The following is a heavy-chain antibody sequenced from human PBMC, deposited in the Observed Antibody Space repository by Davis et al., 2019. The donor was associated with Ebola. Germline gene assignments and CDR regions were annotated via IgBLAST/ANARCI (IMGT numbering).Heavy chain of an antibody. D-gene: IGHD2-15*01. Sequence: AASVKVSCKASGYTFTGYYIHWVRQAPGQGLEWMGWINPNSGDTKYSQKFQGWVTMTRDTPISTAYMELNRLTSDDTVVYYCARDRVCSGATCYAYFDFWGQGTLVTVSS. CDR1: GYTFTGYY. J-gene: IGHJ4*02. CDR2: INPNSGDT. V-gene: IGHV1-2*04. CDR3: ARDRVCSGATCYAYFDF.